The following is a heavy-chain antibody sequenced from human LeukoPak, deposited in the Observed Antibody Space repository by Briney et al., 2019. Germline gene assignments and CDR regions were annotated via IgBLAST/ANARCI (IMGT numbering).Heavy chain of an antibody. D-gene: IGHD4-17*01. J-gene: IGHJ3*01. CDR1: GGXFSSYY. CDR3: ARQRDYADYLDAFDV. Sequence: SETLSLTCTVSGGXFSSYYCSWIRQPPGKGLECIGYIYHSGTTNYNPSLKSRVTISVDTSKNQFSLKLSSVTAADTAIYYCARQRDYADYLDAFDVWGQGTMVTVSS. CDR2: IYHSGTT. V-gene: IGHV4-59*08.